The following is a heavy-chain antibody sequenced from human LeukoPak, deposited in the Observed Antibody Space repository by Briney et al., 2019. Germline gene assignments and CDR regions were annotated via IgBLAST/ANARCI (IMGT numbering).Heavy chain of an antibody. Sequence: PGGSLRLSCGASGFTFSSHAMTWVRQAPGKGLEWVSAISGSGGSTYYADSVKGRFTISRDNSKNTLYLQMNSLRAEDTAVYYCAKAHYYDSSGYFDYWGQGTLVTVSS. D-gene: IGHD3-22*01. V-gene: IGHV3-23*01. CDR1: GFTFSSHA. CDR2: ISGSGGST. J-gene: IGHJ4*02. CDR3: AKAHYYDSSGYFDY.